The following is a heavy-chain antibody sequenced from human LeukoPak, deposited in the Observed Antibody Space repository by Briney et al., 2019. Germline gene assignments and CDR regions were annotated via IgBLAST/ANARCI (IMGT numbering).Heavy chain of an antibody. V-gene: IGHV1-8*01. CDR3: ARGTRGTLGYCSGGSCYSFFY. Sequence: ASVKVSCKASGYTFTSYDINWVRQATGQGLEWMGWMNPNSGNTGYAQKFQARVTMTRNPSISTAYMELSSLRSEDTAVYYCARGTRGTLGYCSGGSCYSFFYWGQGTLVTVSS. J-gene: IGHJ4*02. CDR2: MNPNSGNT. D-gene: IGHD2-15*01. CDR1: GYTFTSYD.